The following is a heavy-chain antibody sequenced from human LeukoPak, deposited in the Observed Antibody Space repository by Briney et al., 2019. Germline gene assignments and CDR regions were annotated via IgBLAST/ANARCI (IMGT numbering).Heavy chain of an antibody. CDR1: GYTFTSYY. CDR3: ARDMYYYDSSGYGGIDY. Sequence: ASVKVSCKASGYTFTSYYMHWVRQAPGQGLEWMGIINPSGGSTSYAQKFQGRVTMTRDTSTSTVYMELSSLRSEDTAVYYCARDMYYYDSSGYGGIDYWGQGTLVTVSS. CDR2: INPSGGST. V-gene: IGHV1-46*01. D-gene: IGHD3-22*01. J-gene: IGHJ4*02.